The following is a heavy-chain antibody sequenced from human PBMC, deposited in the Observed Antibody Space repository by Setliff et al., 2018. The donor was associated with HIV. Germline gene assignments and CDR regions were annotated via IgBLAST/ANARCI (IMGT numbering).Heavy chain of an antibody. Sequence: PSETLSLTCTVSGDTDFYWNWIRQTPGKGLEWIGEVHYSGRTAYNPSLQSRVAISVDVYRNQFFLRLASVTAADTSVYYCARHRAQRGSGTYYDDWFDPWGQGTLVTVSS. V-gene: IGHV4-34*01. D-gene: IGHD3-10*01. CDR2: VHYSGRT. CDR1: GDTDFY. J-gene: IGHJ5*02. CDR3: ARHRAQRGSGTYYDDWFDP.